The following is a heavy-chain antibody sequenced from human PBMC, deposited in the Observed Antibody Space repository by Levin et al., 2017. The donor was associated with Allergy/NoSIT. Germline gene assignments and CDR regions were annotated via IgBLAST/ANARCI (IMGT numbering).Heavy chain of an antibody. J-gene: IGHJ5*02. CDR2: IHYTGYT. Sequence: SQTLSLTCTVSGGSISSYYWSWIRQSPGKRPEWIGYIHYTGYTNYSPSLKSRVTISLDTSKNQFSLKLTSVTAADTAVYSCARSAHVTVIPATIFAFDPWGQGILVTVSS. V-gene: IGHV4-59*08. CDR1: GGSISSYY. CDR3: ARSAHVTVIPATIFAFDP. D-gene: IGHD2-2*01.